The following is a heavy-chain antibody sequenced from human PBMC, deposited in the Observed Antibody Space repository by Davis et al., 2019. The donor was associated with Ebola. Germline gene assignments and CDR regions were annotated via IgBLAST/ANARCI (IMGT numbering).Heavy chain of an antibody. CDR3: ARRSVGGNGWFDP. Sequence: MPSETLSLTCTVSGGSISSSNYYWGWIRQPPGKGLEWIGSIYYSGSTNYNPSLKSRVTISVDTSKNQFSLKLSSVTAADTAVYYCARRSVGGNGWFDPWGQGTLVTVSS. D-gene: IGHD2-8*01. CDR1: GGSISSSNYY. V-gene: IGHV4-39*07. J-gene: IGHJ5*02. CDR2: IYYSGST.